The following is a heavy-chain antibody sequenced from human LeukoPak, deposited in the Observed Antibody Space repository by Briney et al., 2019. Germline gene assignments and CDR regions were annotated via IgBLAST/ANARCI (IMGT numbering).Heavy chain of an antibody. CDR2: IYYSGST. J-gene: IGHJ6*03. CDR3: ARGRDNYSSSWYYYYYYMDV. V-gene: IGHV4-39*07. D-gene: IGHD6-13*01. CDR1: GGSISSSSYY. Sequence: PSETLSLTCTVSGGSISSSSYYWGWIRQPPGKGLEWIGSIYYSGSTNYNPSLKNRVTISVDTSKNQFSLKLSSVTAADTAVYYCARGRDNYSSSWYYYYYYMDVWGKGTTVTVSS.